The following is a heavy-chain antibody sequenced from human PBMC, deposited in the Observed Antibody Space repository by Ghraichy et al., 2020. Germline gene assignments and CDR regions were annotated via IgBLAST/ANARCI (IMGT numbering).Heavy chain of an antibody. CDR2: FSYSSGSS. V-gene: IGHV4-59*01. CDR1: GGSIQSYY. Sequence: SETLSLTCSVSGGSIQSYYWNWIRQTPGKGLEWIGYFSYSSGSSDYNPSLKSRVTISVDTPKNRVSLKFSSVTPEDTAIYYCARDLADVLTGFPYFFDSWGPGILITVSS. D-gene: IGHD3-9*01. J-gene: IGHJ4*02. CDR3: ARDLADVLTGFPYFFDS.